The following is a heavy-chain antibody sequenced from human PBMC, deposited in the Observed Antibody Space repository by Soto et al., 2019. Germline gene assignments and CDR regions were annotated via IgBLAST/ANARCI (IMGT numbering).Heavy chain of an antibody. CDR3: ARGGIRGRHYYGSGSLSPSPHYYYYHGMDV. J-gene: IGHJ6*02. Sequence: GGSLRLSCADSGFTFSNAWMNWVRQAPGKGLEWVGRIKSKTDGGTTDYAAPVKGRFTISRDNSKNTLYLQMNSLRAEDTAVYYCARGGIRGRHYYGSGSLSPSPHYYYYHGMDVWGQGTTVTVXS. CDR1: GFTFSNAW. CDR2: IKSKTDGGTT. D-gene: IGHD3-10*01. V-gene: IGHV3-15*07.